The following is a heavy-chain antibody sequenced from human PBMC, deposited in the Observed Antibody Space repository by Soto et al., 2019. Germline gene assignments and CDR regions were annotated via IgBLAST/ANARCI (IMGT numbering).Heavy chain of an antibody. D-gene: IGHD3-9*01. CDR1: GGSISSGGYY. CDR3: ARSKDWLLSFDY. CDR2: IYYSGST. J-gene: IGHJ4*02. Sequence: QVQLQESGPGLVKPSQTLSLTCTVSGGSISSGGYYWSWIRRHPGKGLEWIGYIYYSGSTYYNPSLKSRVTISVDTSKNQFSLKLSSVTAADTAVYYCARSKDWLLSFDYWGQGTLVTVSS. V-gene: IGHV4-31*03.